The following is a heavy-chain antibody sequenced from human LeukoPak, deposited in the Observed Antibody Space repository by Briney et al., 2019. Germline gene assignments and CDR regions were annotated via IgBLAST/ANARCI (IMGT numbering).Heavy chain of an antibody. CDR3: ASFRFLEWSYYYYGMDV. J-gene: IGHJ6*01. V-gene: IGHV4-34*01. Sequence: SETLSLTCAVYGGSFSGYYWSWIRQPPGKGLEWIGEINHSGSTNYNPSLKSRVTISVDTSKNQFSLKPSSVTAADTAVYYCASFRFLEWSYYYYGMDVWGQGTTVTVSS. D-gene: IGHD3-3*01. CDR1: GGSFSGYY. CDR2: INHSGST.